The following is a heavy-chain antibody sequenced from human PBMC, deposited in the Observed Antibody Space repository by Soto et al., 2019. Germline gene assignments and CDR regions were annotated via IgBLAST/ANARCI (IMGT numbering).Heavy chain of an antibody. Sequence: PWGSLRLSCAASGFTFSSYAMSWVRQAPGKGLEWVSAISGGGGSTYYADSVKGRFTISRDNSKNTLYLQMNSLRAEDTAVYYCAKDLWAAVAGTNAFDIWGQGTMVTVSS. CDR2: ISGGGGST. D-gene: IGHD6-19*01. CDR1: GFTFSSYA. J-gene: IGHJ3*02. V-gene: IGHV3-23*01. CDR3: AKDLWAAVAGTNAFDI.